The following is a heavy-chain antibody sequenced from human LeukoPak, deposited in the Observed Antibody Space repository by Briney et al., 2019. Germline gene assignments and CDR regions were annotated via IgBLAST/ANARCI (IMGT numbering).Heavy chain of an antibody. J-gene: IGHJ5*02. Sequence: SETLSLTCTASGDSISSYFWSWIRQPPGKGLEWIGYFHDSGSANYNPSLKSRITMSVDTSKNQFSLKLRSVTAADTAVYYCARDAHSVDTATPRGFDPWGQGTLVIVSS. CDR1: GDSISSYF. CDR2: FHDSGSA. V-gene: IGHV4-59*01. D-gene: IGHD2-15*01. CDR3: ARDAHSVDTATPRGFDP.